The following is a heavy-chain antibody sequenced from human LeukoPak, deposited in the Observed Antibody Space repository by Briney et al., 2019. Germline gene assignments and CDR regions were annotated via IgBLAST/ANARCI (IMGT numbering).Heavy chain of an antibody. CDR1: GGSLSSGGYF. J-gene: IGHJ4*02. D-gene: IGHD5-24*01. Sequence: SETLSLTCAVSGGSLSSGGYFWGWIRQYPGKGLEWIGCISHSGTSYYNPSLKSRVTISVDTSRNQFSLELSSVTAADTAVYFCARERRDGHNYSDFSGQGALVTVSS. V-gene: IGHV4-31*11. CDR2: ISHSGTS. CDR3: ARERRDGHNYSDF.